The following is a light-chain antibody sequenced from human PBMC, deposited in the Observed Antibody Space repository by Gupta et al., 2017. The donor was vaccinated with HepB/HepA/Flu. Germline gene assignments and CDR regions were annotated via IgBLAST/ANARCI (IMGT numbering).Light chain of an antibody. CDR3: QQRSNWPPFT. CDR1: QSVSSY. V-gene: IGKV3-11*01. J-gene: IGKJ3*01. CDR2: DAA. Sequence: EIVLTQYPATLSLSPGERATLSCRASQSVSSYLGWYKQKPGQAPRLLIYDAANRVTGIPARFSGSGSGTYLALTISSREQEDFAVYYCQQRSNWPPFTFGHGTKVDIK.